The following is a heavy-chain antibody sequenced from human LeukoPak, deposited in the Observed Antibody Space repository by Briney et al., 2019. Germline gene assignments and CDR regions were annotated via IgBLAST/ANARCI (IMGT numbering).Heavy chain of an antibody. CDR3: AKGHNSVRSSSNFDY. CDR2: IYSGGST. V-gene: IGHV3-66*01. CDR1: GFTVSSNY. D-gene: IGHD3-10*01. J-gene: IGHJ4*02. Sequence: GGSLRLSCAASGFTVSSNYMSWVRQAPGKGLEWVSVIYSGGSTYYADSVKGRFTISRDNSKNTLYLQMNSLRAEDTAVYYCAKGHNSVRSSSNFDYWGQGTLVTVSS.